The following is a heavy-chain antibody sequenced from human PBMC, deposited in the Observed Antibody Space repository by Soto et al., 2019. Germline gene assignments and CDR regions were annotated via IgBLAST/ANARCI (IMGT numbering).Heavy chain of an antibody. V-gene: IGHV1-69*01. CDR3: GRVAARRIDH. CDR2: ITPRFGIA. CDR1: GGTFSSYG. Sequence: QVQLVQSGPEVKKPGSTVTVSCTSPGGTFSSYGISWVRQATGQGLEWMGGITPRFGIADYAQKFQGRVTSTADEDTKTANMELSSLRSWAPAVYFCGRVAARRIDHWGQCTLVPVSS. J-gene: IGHJ1*01. D-gene: IGHD3-9*01.